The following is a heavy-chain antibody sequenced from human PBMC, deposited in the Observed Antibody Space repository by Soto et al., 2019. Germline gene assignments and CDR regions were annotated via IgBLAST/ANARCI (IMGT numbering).Heavy chain of an antibody. Sequence: GGSLRLSCAASGFTFSSYWMHWVRQAPGKGLVWVSRTNTDGSVTSYADSVKGRFTISRDNAKNTLYLQLSSLRAEDTAVYYCARSALGSHYYDSSGYPPDYWGQGTLVTVSS. D-gene: IGHD3-22*01. V-gene: IGHV3-74*01. CDR3: ARSALGSHYYDSSGYPPDY. CDR2: TNTDGSVT. J-gene: IGHJ4*02. CDR1: GFTFSSYW.